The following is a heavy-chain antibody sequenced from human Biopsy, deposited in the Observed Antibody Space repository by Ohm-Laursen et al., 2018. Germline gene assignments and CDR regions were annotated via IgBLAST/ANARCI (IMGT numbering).Heavy chain of an antibody. J-gene: IGHJ5*02. D-gene: IGHD6-6*01. V-gene: IGHV1-8*01. CDR1: GYTFTNYD. CDR3: ARGYSRRVSIFEASIYWFDT. Sequence: SVKVSCKASGYTFTNYDVNWVRQARGQGLEWMGWMIPSSGKTGYAQRFQGRVTLTMNTSISTAYMELSGLRSEDTAVYFCARGYSRRVSIFEASIYWFDTWGQGTLVTVSS. CDR2: MIPSSGKT.